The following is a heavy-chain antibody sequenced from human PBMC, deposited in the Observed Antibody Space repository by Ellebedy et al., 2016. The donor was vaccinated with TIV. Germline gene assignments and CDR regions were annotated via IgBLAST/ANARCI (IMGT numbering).Heavy chain of an antibody. CDR1: GFIFSDYP. V-gene: IGHV3-21*01. CDR3: VREDDTETVTPDY. D-gene: IGHD4-23*01. J-gene: IGHJ4*02. CDR2: ISSSSRSI. Sequence: PGGSLRLSCAASGFIFSDYPMNWVRQAPGKGLEWVSAISSSSRSIYYADSVKGRFVISRDNGKNSLFLQMNSLRGEDTAVYYCVREDDTETVTPDYWGQGTQVTVSS.